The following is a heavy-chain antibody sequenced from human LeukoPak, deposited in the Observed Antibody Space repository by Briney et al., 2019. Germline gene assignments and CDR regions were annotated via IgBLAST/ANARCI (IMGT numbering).Heavy chain of an antibody. V-gene: IGHV1-3*01. J-gene: IGHJ4*02. D-gene: IGHD6-13*01. CDR3: ARDHGGRTIAAAQAY. CDR1: GYTFTSYA. Sequence: GASVKVSCKASGYTFTSYAMHWVRQAPGQRLEWMGWINAGNGNTKYSQKFQGRVTITRDKSASTAYMELRSLSSDDTAVYYCARDHGGRTIAAAQAYWGQGTLVTVSS. CDR2: INAGNGNT.